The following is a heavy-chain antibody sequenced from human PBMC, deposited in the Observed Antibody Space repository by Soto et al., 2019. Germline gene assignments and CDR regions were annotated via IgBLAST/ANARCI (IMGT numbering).Heavy chain of an antibody. V-gene: IGHV4-31*03. CDR2: IYYSGST. J-gene: IGHJ4*02. CDR1: GGSISSGGYY. D-gene: IGHD3-10*01. CDR3: ARDMEYYGSSYYFDY. Sequence: SETLSLTCTVSGGSISSGGYYWSWIRQHPGKGLEWIGYIYYSGSTYYNPSLKSRVTISVDTSKNQFSLKLSSVTAADTAVYYCARDMEYYGSSYYFDYWGQGTLVTVSS.